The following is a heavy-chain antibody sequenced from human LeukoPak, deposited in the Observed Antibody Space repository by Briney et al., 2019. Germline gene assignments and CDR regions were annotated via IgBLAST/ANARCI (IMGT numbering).Heavy chain of an antibody. V-gene: IGHV3-23*01. CDR2: ISASGDST. D-gene: IGHD1-14*01. CDR1: GFTFSKYA. CDR3: AKGSGINHYHWIDP. Sequence: GGSLRLSCAASGFTFSKYAMSWVRQAPGKGLEWVSGISASGDSTYYADSVKGRITISRDNSKNTLYLQMDSLRAEDTALYYCAKGSGINHYHWIDPWGQGTLVTVSS. J-gene: IGHJ5*02.